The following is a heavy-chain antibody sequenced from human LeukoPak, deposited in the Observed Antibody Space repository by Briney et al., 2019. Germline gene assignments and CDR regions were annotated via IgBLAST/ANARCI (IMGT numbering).Heavy chain of an antibody. J-gene: IGHJ4*02. CDR3: TRGTYGFGD. Sequence: TGGSLRLSCAASGFTLSDHDMDWVRQAPGKGLEWVGRIRDKANSYTTEYAASVKGRFTISRDDSKNSLHLQMNSLKTEDTAVYYCTRGTYGFGDWGQGTLVTVSS. D-gene: IGHD3-10*01. CDR1: GFTLSDHD. V-gene: IGHV3-72*01. CDR2: IRDKANSYTT.